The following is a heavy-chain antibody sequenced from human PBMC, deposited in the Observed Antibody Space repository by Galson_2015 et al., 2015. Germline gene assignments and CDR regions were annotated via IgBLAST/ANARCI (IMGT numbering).Heavy chain of an antibody. CDR2: IYSDGRS. CDR3: ARAPLRDYGDYLDY. D-gene: IGHD4-17*01. V-gene: IGHV3-53*01. CDR1: GFTVATHY. Sequence: SLRLSCAASGFTVATHYMSWVRQVPGKGLEWVSVIYSDGRSFYGDSVTGRFAISRDSSKNALYLQMNSLRAEDTAVYYCARAPLRDYGDYLDYWGQGALVTVSS. J-gene: IGHJ4*02.